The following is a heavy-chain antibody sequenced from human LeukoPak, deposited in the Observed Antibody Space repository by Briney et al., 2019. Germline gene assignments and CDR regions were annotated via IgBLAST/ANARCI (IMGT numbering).Heavy chain of an antibody. J-gene: IGHJ4*02. CDR3: ARKIDSSGYFS. CDR1: GGSFSGYY. CDR2: INHSGST. D-gene: IGHD3-22*01. V-gene: IGHV4-34*01. Sequence: ASETLSHTCAVYGGSFSGYYWSWIRQPPGKGLEWIGEINHSGSTNYNPSLKSRVSMSLDTTKNQFSLKLSSVTAVDTAVYYCARKIDSSGYFSWGQGILVTVSS.